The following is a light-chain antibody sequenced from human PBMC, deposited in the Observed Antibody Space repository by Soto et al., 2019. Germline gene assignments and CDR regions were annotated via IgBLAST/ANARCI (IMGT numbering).Light chain of an antibody. CDR1: QTLANY. V-gene: IGKV3-11*01. Sequence: EVVLTQSPATLSLSPGERATLSCRASQTLANYLAWYQQRPGQAPRLLIYDASNRATGIPARFSGSGSGTDFTLTISSLEPEDSAVYYCQQRSTWPPGYTFGQGTKLEI. J-gene: IGKJ2*01. CDR2: DAS. CDR3: QQRSTWPPGYT.